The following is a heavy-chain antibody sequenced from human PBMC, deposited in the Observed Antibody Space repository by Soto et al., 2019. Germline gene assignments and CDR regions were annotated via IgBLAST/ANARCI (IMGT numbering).Heavy chain of an antibody. V-gene: IGHV3-23*01. CDR3: AKTKQYTDPRWFDP. J-gene: IGHJ5*02. Sequence: EVQLLESGGGLLQPGGSLRLSCAASGFTFSSYAMSWVRQAPGKGLEWVSGLSASGGSAYYADSVKGRFTISRDNSKNTLFLQMNSLRAEDTAIYYCAKTKQYTDPRWFDPWGQGTLVTVSS. D-gene: IGHD2-2*02. CDR2: LSASGGSA. CDR1: GFTFSSYA.